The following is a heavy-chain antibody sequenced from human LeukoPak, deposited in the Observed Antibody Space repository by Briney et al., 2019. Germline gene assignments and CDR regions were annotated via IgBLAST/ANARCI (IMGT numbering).Heavy chain of an antibody. J-gene: IGHJ4*02. Sequence: NPGGSLRLSCAASGFTFSSYSMNWVRQAPGKGLEWVSSISSSSSYIYYADSVKGRFTISRDNAKNSLYLQMNSLRAEDTAVCYCARDCDILTGYYPWFDYWGQGTLVTVSS. D-gene: IGHD3-9*01. CDR1: GFTFSSYS. V-gene: IGHV3-21*01. CDR3: ARDCDILTGYYPWFDY. CDR2: ISSSSSYI.